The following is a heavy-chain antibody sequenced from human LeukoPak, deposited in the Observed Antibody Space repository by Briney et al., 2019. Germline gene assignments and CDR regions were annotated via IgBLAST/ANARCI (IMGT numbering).Heavy chain of an antibody. V-gene: IGHV3-21*01. Sequence: GGSLRLSCASSGFTFSTYSMSWVRQAPGKGLEWVSYISRSASSIYYADSVKGRFTTSRDNAKNSLYLQMNSLRAEDTAIYFCVRNDYGDYGIDYWGQGTLVTVSS. CDR1: GFTFSTYS. CDR2: ISRSASSI. J-gene: IGHJ4*02. D-gene: IGHD4-17*01. CDR3: VRNDYGDYGIDY.